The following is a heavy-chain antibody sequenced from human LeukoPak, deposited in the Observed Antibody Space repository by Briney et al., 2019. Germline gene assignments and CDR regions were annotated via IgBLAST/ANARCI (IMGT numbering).Heavy chain of an antibody. J-gene: IGHJ4*02. CDR2: ISENGGTT. V-gene: IGHV3-43*02. CDR1: GFAFHDHP. CDR3: AKKSGAGGNFDY. Sequence: GGSLRLSCAASGFAFHDHPMHWVRQAPGKGLEWVSLISENGGTTYYADSVKGRFTISRDNSKNSLYLQMKSLRTEDTALYYCAKKSGAGGNFDYWVQGTLVTVSS. D-gene: IGHD1-1*01.